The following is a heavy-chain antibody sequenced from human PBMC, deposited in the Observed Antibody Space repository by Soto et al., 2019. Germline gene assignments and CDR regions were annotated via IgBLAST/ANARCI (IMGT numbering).Heavy chain of an antibody. D-gene: IGHD2-15*01. V-gene: IGHV4-30-4*01. J-gene: IGHJ6*02. CDR2: IYYSGST. CDR3: AREERVAAPKMYYYYGLDV. Sequence: SETLSLTCTVSGGSISSGDYYWSWIRQPPGKGLEWIGYIYYSGSTYYNPSLKSRVTISVDTSKNQFSLKLSSVTAADTAVYYCAREERVAAPKMYYYYGLDVWGQGTTVTVSS. CDR1: GGSISSGDYY.